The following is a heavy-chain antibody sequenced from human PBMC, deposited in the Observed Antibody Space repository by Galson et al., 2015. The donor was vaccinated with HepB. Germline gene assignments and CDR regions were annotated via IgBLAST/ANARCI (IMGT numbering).Heavy chain of an antibody. CDR2: ISGTGGST. J-gene: IGHJ4*02. Sequence: SLRLSCAASGFTFNNYDMSWVRQAPGKGLEWVSTISGTGGSTSYADSVRGRFTISRDSSKNTLYLQMNSLRADDTAVYYCAKCISGITRLLHYWGQGTLVTVSS. V-gene: IGHV3-23*01. CDR3: AKCISGITRLLHY. D-gene: IGHD2-21*01. CDR1: GFTFNNYD.